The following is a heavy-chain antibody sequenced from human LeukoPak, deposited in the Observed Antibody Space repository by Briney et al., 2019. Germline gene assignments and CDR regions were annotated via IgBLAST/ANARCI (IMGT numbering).Heavy chain of an antibody. D-gene: IGHD4-17*01. CDR3: ARGGYGDNDFDY. CDR1: GGTFSSYS. Sequence: SVKVSCKASGGTFSSYSISWVRQAPGQGLEWMGVIIPIFGKPNYAQKFQGRVTITADVSTSTAYMELSSLRSEDTGVYYCARGGYGDNDFDYWGQGALVTVSS. CDR2: IIPIFGKP. J-gene: IGHJ4*02. V-gene: IGHV1-69*13.